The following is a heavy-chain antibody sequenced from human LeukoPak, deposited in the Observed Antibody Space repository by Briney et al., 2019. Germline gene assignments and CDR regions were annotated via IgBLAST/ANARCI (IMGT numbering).Heavy chain of an antibody. CDR3: ARGGLRWLQLALFDY. Sequence: SETLSLTCAVYGGSFSGYYWSWIRQPPGKGLEWIGEINHSGSTNYNPSLKSRVTISVDTSKNQFSLKLSSVTAADTAVYYCARGGLRWLQLALFDYSGQGTLVTVSS. V-gene: IGHV4-34*01. CDR1: GGSFSGYY. J-gene: IGHJ4*02. CDR2: INHSGST. D-gene: IGHD5-24*01.